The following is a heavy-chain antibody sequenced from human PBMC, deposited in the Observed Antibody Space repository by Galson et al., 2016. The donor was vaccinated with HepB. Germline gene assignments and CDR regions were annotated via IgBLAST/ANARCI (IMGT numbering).Heavy chain of an antibody. D-gene: IGHD3-10*01. J-gene: IGHJ4*02. Sequence: SLRLSCAASGFTFSTYWMHWVRQAPGKGLVWVSRIDRDGSSTTYADSVKGRFTISRDNAKNTLYLQMNSLRAEDTAVYYCARWARLVKEAPEATMVRGFDGWRQGTLVTVSS. CDR3: ARWARLVKEAPEATMVRGFDG. V-gene: IGHV3-74*01. CDR2: IDRDGSST. CDR1: GFTFSTYW.